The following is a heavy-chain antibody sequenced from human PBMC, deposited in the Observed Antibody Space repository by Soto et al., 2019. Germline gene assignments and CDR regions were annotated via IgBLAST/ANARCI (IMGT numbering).Heavy chain of an antibody. V-gene: IGHV4-34*01. CDR2: INHTGGT. D-gene: IGHD1-26*01. J-gene: IGHJ4*02. Sequence: KPRSHACAVKSADVKVQYWKWICAPPRKGLEWIGEINHTGGTHYNPSLKSRVTMSVDTSKNQFALRLSSVTAAGTAIYHCQTRIEVLGFLIHQLSSRGQGAQVPAS. CDR3: QTRIEVLGFLIHQLSS. CDR1: SADVKVQY.